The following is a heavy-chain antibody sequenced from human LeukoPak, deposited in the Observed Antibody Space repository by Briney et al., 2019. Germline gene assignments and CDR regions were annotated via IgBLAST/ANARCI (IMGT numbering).Heavy chain of an antibody. CDR3: ARGIAAAASLGGWFDP. V-gene: IGHV4-39*07. CDR1: GGSISSSSYY. D-gene: IGHD6-13*01. CDR2: IYYSGST. J-gene: IGHJ5*02. Sequence: SETLSLTCTVSGGSISSSSYYWGWIRQPPGKGLEWIGSIYYSGSTYYNPSLKSRVTISVDTSKNQFSLKLSSVTAADTAVYYCARGIAAAASLGGWFDPWGQGTLVTVSS.